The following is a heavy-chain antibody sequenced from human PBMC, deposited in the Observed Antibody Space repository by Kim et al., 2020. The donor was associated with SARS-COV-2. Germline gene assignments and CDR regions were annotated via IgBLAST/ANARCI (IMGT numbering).Heavy chain of an antibody. D-gene: IGHD5-12*01. V-gene: IGHV1-46*01. CDR1: GYTFTSYY. Sequence: ASVKVSCKASGYTFTSYYMHWVRQAPGQGLEWMGIINPSGGSTSYAQKFQGRVTMTRDTSTSTVYMELSSLRSEDTAVHYCNIVATNSGRYFDYWGQGTLVTVSS. CDR2: INPSGGST. J-gene: IGHJ4*02. CDR3: NIVATNSGRYFDY.